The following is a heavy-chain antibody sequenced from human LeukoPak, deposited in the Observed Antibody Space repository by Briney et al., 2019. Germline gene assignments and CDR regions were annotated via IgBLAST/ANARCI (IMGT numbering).Heavy chain of an antibody. CDR3: AKSKATCYGSGSYYNCYYYGMDV. CDR1: GFTFSSYS. CDR2: ISGSGGST. Sequence: GGSLRLSCAASGFTFSSYSMNWVRQAPGKGLEWVSAISGSGGSTYYADSVKGRFTISRGNSKNTLYLQMNSLRAEDTAVYYCAKSKATCYGSGSYYNCYYYGMDVWGQGTTVTVSS. V-gene: IGHV3-23*01. J-gene: IGHJ6*02. D-gene: IGHD3-10*01.